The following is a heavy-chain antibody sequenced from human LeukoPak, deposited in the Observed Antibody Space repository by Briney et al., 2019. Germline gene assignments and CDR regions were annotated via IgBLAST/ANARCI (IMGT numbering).Heavy chain of an antibody. CDR1: GFTFSSYA. Sequence: PGGSLRLSCAASGFTFSSYAMSWVRQASGKGLEWVSAISGSGGTTYYADSVKGRFTISRDNSKNTLYLQMNSLRAEDTAVYYCAKSSTYYYDSGGYNFDYWGQGTLVTVSS. V-gene: IGHV3-23*01. D-gene: IGHD3-22*01. CDR2: ISGSGGTT. J-gene: IGHJ4*02. CDR3: AKSSTYYYDSGGYNFDY.